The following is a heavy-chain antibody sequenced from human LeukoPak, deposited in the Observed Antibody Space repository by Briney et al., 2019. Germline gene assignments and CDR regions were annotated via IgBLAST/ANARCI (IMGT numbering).Heavy chain of an antibody. D-gene: IGHD3-10*01. Sequence: PGGSLRLSCAASGFTFRNYAMHWVRQTPGKGLEWVTVISHDESNEYYADSVKGRFTISRDNSKNTLYLQMNSLRAEDTAVYYCAKDRELWFGELFTAFDIWGQGTMVTVSS. V-gene: IGHV3-30-3*01. J-gene: IGHJ3*02. CDR1: GFTFRNYA. CDR3: AKDRELWFGELFTAFDI. CDR2: ISHDESNE.